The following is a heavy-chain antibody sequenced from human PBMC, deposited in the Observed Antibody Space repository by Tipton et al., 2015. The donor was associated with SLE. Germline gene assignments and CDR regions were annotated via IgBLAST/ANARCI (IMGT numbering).Heavy chain of an antibody. Sequence: TLSLTYTVSGGSISSGSYYWSWIRQPAGKGLEWIGRIYTSGSTNYNPSLKSRVTISVDTSKNQFSLKLSSVTAADTAVYYCARGTGGAFDIWGQGTMVTVSS. CDR3: ARGTGGAFDI. CDR1: GGSISSGSYY. D-gene: IGHD3-16*01. V-gene: IGHV4-61*02. J-gene: IGHJ3*02. CDR2: IYTSGST.